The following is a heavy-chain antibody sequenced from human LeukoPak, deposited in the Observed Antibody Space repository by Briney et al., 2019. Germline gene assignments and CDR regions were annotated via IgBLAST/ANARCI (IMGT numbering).Heavy chain of an antibody. Sequence: PSETLSLTCAVYGGSFSGYYWSWIRQPPGKGLEWIGEINHSGSTNYNPSLKSRVTISVDTSKNQFSLKLSSVTAADTAVYYCARGAVDYHDTNGFDYWGQGTLVTVSS. CDR3: ARGAVDYHDTNGFDY. CDR2: INHSGST. V-gene: IGHV4-34*01. CDR1: GGSFSGYY. J-gene: IGHJ4*02. D-gene: IGHD3-22*01.